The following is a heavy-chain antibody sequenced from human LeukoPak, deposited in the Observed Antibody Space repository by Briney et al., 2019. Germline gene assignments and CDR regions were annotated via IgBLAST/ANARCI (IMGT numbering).Heavy chain of an antibody. CDR1: GFTFDDYT. CDR3: ARGRPHGSDY. J-gene: IGHJ4*02. CDR2: ISWDGGST. V-gene: IGHV3-43*01. D-gene: IGHD2-15*01. Sequence: GGSLRLSCAASGFTFDDYTMHWVRQAPGKGLEWVSLISWDGGSTYYADSVKGRFTISRDNAKNTLYLQMNSLRVEDTAVYYCARGRPHGSDYWGQGTLVTVSS.